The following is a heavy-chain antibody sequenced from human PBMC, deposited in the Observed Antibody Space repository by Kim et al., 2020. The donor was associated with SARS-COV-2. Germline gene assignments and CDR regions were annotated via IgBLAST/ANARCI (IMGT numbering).Heavy chain of an antibody. V-gene: IGHV3-23*01. CDR1: GFSFVDYA. CDR3: SKTIVQARFFDY. Sequence: GGSLRLSCAASGFSFVDYAMGWVRQAPGKGLEWVSTINARRTTYYSDSVKGRFTISRDSSKNVVDLQMNSLRADDPAVYYCSKTIVQARFFDYWGQRTLV. D-gene: IGHD3-10*01. J-gene: IGHJ4*02. CDR2: INARRTT.